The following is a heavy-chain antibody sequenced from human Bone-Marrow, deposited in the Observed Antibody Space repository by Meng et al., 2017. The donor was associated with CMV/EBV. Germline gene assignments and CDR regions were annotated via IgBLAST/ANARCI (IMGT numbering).Heavy chain of an antibody. CDR3: ACGYSSSWYYFDY. CDR1: GYTFTGYY. Sequence: SVKVSCKASGYTFTGYYMHWVRQAPGQGLEWMGGIIPIFGTANYAQKFQGRVTITTDESTSTAYMELSSLRSEDTAVYYCACGYSSSWYYFDYWGQGTLVTVSS. D-gene: IGHD6-13*01. CDR2: IIPIFGTA. V-gene: IGHV1-69*05. J-gene: IGHJ4*02.